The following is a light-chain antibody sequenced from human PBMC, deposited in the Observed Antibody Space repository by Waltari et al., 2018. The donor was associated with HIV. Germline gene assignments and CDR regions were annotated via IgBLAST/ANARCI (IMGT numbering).Light chain of an antibody. J-gene: IGLJ3*02. CDR1: TGAVTSGHY. Sequence: QAVVTQEPSLTVSPGGTVTLTCGSSTGAVTSGHYPYWFQQKPGQAPRTLIYDTRNKHSWTPALFSGSLLGGKAALTLSGAQPEDEADYYCFLSYGGALWVFGGGTKLTVL. CDR2: DTR. V-gene: IGLV7-46*01. CDR3: FLSYGGALWV.